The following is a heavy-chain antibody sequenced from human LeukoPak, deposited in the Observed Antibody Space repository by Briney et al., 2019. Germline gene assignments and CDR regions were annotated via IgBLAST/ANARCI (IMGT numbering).Heavy chain of an antibody. J-gene: IGHJ4*02. Sequence: SETLSLTCTVSGGSISSGGYSWSWIRQHPGKGLEWIGYIYYSGSTYYNPSLKSRVTISVDTSKNQFSLKLSSVTAADTAVYYCARCLSQYGDIDYWGQGTLVTVSS. V-gene: IGHV4-31*03. CDR2: IYYSGST. CDR3: ARCLSQYGDIDY. D-gene: IGHD4-17*01. CDR1: GGSISSGGYS.